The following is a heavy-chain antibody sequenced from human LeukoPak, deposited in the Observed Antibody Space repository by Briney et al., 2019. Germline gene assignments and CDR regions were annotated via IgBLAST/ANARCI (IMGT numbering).Heavy chain of an antibody. CDR1: GYTFTSYD. Sequence: ASVKVSCKASGYTFTSYDINWVRQATGQGLEWMGWMNPNSGNTGYAQKFQGRVTMTRNNSISTAYMELSSLRSEDTAVYYCARHYYDSSGYYLFDYWGQGHLVTVSS. V-gene: IGHV1-8*01. J-gene: IGHJ4*02. D-gene: IGHD3-22*01. CDR2: MNPNSGNT. CDR3: ARHYYDSSGYYLFDY.